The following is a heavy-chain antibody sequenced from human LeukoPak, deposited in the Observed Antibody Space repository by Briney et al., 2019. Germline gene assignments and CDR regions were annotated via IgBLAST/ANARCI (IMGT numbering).Heavy chain of an antibody. V-gene: IGHV1-2*02. CDR1: GYTFTGYY. J-gene: IGHJ4*02. D-gene: IGHD5-12*01. CDR3: AREFNPVATIPDY. CDR2: INPNSGGT. Sequence: RASVKVSCKASGYTFTGYYMHWVRQAPGQGLEWMGWINPNSGGTNYAQKFQGRVTMTRDTSISTAYMELSRLRSDDTAVYYCAREFNPVATIPDYWGQGTLVTVSS.